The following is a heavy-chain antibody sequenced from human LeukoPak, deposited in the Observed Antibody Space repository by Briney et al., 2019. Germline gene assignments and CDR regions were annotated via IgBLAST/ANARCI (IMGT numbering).Heavy chain of an antibody. CDR2: INHSGST. J-gene: IGHJ4*02. CDR1: GGSFSGYY. D-gene: IGHD2-15*01. V-gene: IGHV4-34*01. CDR3: ARAVGYCSGGSCYPIWYFDY. Sequence: SETLSLTCAVYGGSFSGYYWSWIRQPPGKGLEWIGEINHSGSTNYNPSLKSRVTISVDTSKNQFSLKLSSVTAADTAVYYCARAVGYCSGGSCYPIWYFDYWGQGTLVTVSS.